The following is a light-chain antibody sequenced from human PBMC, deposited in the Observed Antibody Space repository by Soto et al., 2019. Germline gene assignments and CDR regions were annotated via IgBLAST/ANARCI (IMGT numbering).Light chain of an antibody. Sequence: DIPMTQSPSTLSASVGDRVTITCRASQSISSWLAWYQQKPGKAPKLLIYDASSLESGVPSRFSGSGSGTEFTLTISSLQPDDFATYYCQQYNSYPSRFGQGTKVEIK. CDR3: QQYNSYPSR. CDR1: QSISSW. V-gene: IGKV1-5*01. J-gene: IGKJ1*01. CDR2: DAS.